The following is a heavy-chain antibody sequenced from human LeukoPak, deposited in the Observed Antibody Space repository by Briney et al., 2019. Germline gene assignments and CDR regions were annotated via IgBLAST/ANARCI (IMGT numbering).Heavy chain of an antibody. Sequence: SETLSLTCTVSGGSFSSYYWSWIRQPPGKGLEWIGYIYYSGSTNYNPSLKSRVTISVDTSKNQFSLKLSSVTAADTAVYYCARVAPGDEIWGVGAPDYWGQGTLVTVSS. V-gene: IGHV4-59*01. J-gene: IGHJ4*02. CDR1: GGSFSSYY. CDR2: IYYSGST. D-gene: IGHD1-26*01. CDR3: ARVAPGDEIWGVGAPDY.